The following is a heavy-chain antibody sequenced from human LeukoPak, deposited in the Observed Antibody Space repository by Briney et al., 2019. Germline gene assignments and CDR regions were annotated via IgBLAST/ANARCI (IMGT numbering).Heavy chain of an antibody. D-gene: IGHD3-22*01. CDR3: ARRITMIPGDAFDI. CDR2: IYYSGST. V-gene: IGHV4-39*01. J-gene: IGHJ3*02. Sequence: PSETLSLTCTVSGGSISSSSYYWGWIRQLPGKGLEWIGSIYYSGSTYYNPSLKSRVTISVDTSKNQFSLKLSSVTAADTAVYYCARRITMIPGDAFDIWGQGTMVTVSS. CDR1: GGSISSSSYY.